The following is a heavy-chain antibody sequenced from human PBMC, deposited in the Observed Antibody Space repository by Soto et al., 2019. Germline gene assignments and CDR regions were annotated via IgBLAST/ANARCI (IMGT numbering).Heavy chain of an antibody. Sequence: SETLSLTCTVSGGSVSSGSYYWSWIRQPPGKGLEWIGYIYYSGSTNYNPSLKSRVTISVDTSKNQFSLKLSSVTAADTAVYYCARGDDYGDYDFAFDIWGQGTMVTVSS. CDR2: IYYSGST. D-gene: IGHD4-17*01. CDR1: GGSVSSGSYY. J-gene: IGHJ3*02. V-gene: IGHV4-61*01. CDR3: ARGDDYGDYDFAFDI.